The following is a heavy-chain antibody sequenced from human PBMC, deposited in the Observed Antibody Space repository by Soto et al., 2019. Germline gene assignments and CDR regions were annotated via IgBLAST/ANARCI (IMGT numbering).Heavy chain of an antibody. J-gene: IGHJ4*02. CDR1: GTSISSTFW. V-gene: IGHV4-4*02. Sequence: SETLSLTCFVSGTSISSTFWWSWVRQSPGKGLEWIGEIHHTGSTSYNPSLKTRVSISVDKSNNQFSLNLRSVTAADTAVYYCARVPDYWGQGILVT. CDR2: IHHTGST. CDR3: ARVPDY. D-gene: IGHD2-2*01.